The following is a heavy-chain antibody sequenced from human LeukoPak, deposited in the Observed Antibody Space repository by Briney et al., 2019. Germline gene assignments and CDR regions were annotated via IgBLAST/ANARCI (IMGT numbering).Heavy chain of an antibody. CDR1: GGSISSSSYY. D-gene: IGHD4-11*01. CDR2: TYYSGST. CDR3: ARHYGNYLRLGFDP. Sequence: SETLSLTCTVSGGSISSSSYYWGWIRQPPGKGLEWIGSTYYSGSTYYNPSPKSRVTISADTSKNQFSLKLSSVTAADTAVYYCARHYGNYLRLGFDPWGQGTLVTVSS. V-gene: IGHV4-39*01. J-gene: IGHJ5*02.